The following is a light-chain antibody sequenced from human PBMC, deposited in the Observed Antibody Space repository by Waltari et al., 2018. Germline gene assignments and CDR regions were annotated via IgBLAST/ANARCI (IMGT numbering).Light chain of an antibody. CDR1: QGRSNY. CDR3: QQLNSYPLT. CDR2: ATS. V-gene: IGKV1-9*01. Sequence: DIQLTQSPSLLSASLGDRVTITCRASQGRSNYLAWYQQQPGKAPKLLISATSTLHSGVPSRFSGSGSGTEFTLTISDLQPEDFTTYYCQQLNSYPLTFGGGTKVEIK. J-gene: IGKJ4*01.